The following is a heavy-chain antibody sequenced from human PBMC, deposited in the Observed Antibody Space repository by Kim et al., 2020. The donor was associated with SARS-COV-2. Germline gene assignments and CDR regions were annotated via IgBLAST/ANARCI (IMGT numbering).Heavy chain of an antibody. J-gene: IGHJ2*01. CDR3: AKDGTSAPEYFDL. V-gene: IGHV3-9*01. Sequence: GGSQRLSCAASGFTFDDYAMHWVRQAPGKGLEWVSGISWNSGSIGYADSVKGRFTISRDNAKNSLYLQMNSLRAEDTALYYCAKDGTSAPEYFDLWGRGTLVTVSS. CDR2: ISWNSGSI. CDR1: GFTFDDYA.